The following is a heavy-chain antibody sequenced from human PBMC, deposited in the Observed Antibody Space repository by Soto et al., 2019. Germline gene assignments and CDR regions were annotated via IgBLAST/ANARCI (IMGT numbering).Heavy chain of an antibody. CDR3: ARLYDNNIPNWFDP. Sequence: QVQLQESGPGLVKPSQTLSLTCTVSGGSISSGGYYWSWIRQHPGKGLEWIGYIYNSGSTSYNPSLKSRISMSADTSKNQFSLRLNSVTAADTAVYYCARLYDNNIPNWFDPWGQGTLVTVSS. CDR1: GGSISSGGYY. J-gene: IGHJ5*02. CDR2: IYNSGST. D-gene: IGHD1-1*01. V-gene: IGHV4-31*03.